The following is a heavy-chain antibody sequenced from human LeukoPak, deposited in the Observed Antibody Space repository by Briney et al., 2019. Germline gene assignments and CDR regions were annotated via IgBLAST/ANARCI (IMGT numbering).Heavy chain of an antibody. Sequence: ASVTVSRMASAYTFTNYGLSWVRQAPGQGLEWMGWISVENGNSNYAQRLQGRVTMTTDTSTRTAYMDLRSLSSDDTAMYYCARGSSWPACYLYLWGQGTLVTVSS. CDR2: ISVENGNS. CDR3: ARGSSWPACYLYL. V-gene: IGHV1-18*01. CDR1: AYTFTNYG. D-gene: IGHD6-13*01. J-gene: IGHJ4*02.